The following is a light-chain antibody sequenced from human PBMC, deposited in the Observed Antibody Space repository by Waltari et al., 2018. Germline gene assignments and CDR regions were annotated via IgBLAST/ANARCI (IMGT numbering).Light chain of an antibody. Sequence: EIVLTQSPATLSLSPGERATLPCRASQSVSIYLAWYQQKPGQAPRLLISDASNRATGIPARFSGSGSGTDFTLTISSLEPEDFAVYYCQQRSSWPPWTFGQGTKVEIK. CDR2: DAS. CDR1: QSVSIY. CDR3: QQRSSWPPWT. V-gene: IGKV3-11*01. J-gene: IGKJ1*01.